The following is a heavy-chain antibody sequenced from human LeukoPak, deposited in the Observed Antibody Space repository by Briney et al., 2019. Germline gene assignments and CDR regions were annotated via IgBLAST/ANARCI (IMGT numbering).Heavy chain of an antibody. V-gene: IGHV4-59*08. CDR2: IYYIGST. CDR3: ARHDWNQ. D-gene: IGHD1-14*01. CDR1: GGSLSSYY. J-gene: IGHJ4*02. Sequence: SETLSLACTVSGGSLSSYYWSWIRQPPGEGLEWVGYIYYIGSTNYNPSLTSRVTISVDTSKKQFSLKLSSVTAADTAVDYCARHDWNQWGQRTLDTVSS.